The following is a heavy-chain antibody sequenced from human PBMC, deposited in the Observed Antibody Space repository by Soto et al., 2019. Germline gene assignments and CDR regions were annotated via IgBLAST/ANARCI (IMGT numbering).Heavy chain of an antibody. CDR1: GGSFSGYY. J-gene: IGHJ4*02. V-gene: IGHV4-34*01. CDR3: ARGGYCSGGSCLYYFDY. CDR2: INHSGST. D-gene: IGHD2-15*01. Sequence: SETLSLTCAVYGGSFSGYYWSWIRQPPGKGLEWIGEINHSGSTNYNPSLKSRVTISVDTSKNQFSLKLSSVTAADTAVYYCARGGYCSGGSCLYYFDYWGQGTLVTVSS.